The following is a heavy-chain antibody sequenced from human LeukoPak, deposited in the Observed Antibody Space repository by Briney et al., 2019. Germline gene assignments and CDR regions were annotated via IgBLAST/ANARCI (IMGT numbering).Heavy chain of an antibody. J-gene: IGHJ6*03. Sequence: GSSVKVSCKASGGTFSSYAISWVRQAPGQGLEWMGGIIPIFGTANYAQKFQGRVTITADKSTSTAYMELSSLRSEDTAVYYCARGGSGWSQHRTYYYYYMDVWGKGTTVTVSS. CDR1: GGTFSSYA. CDR2: IIPIFGTA. D-gene: IGHD6-19*01. CDR3: ARGGSGWSQHRTYYYYYMDV. V-gene: IGHV1-69*06.